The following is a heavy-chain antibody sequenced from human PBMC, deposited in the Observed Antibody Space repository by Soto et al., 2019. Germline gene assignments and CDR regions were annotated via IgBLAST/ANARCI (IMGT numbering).Heavy chain of an antibody. Sequence: GGSLRLSCAASGFTFSSYGMHWVRQAPGKGLEWVAVIWYDGSNKYYADSVKGRFTISRDNSKNTLYLQMNSLRAEDTAVYYCASARGLWFGEFYYMDVWGKGTTVTVSS. CDR1: GFTFSSYG. D-gene: IGHD3-10*01. V-gene: IGHV3-33*01. CDR2: IWYDGSNK. J-gene: IGHJ6*03. CDR3: ASARGLWFGEFYYMDV.